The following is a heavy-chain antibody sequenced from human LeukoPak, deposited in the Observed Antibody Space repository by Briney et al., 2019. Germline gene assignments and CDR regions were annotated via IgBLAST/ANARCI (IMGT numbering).Heavy chain of an antibody. V-gene: IGHV4-31*03. CDR3: ARGAFIPVFGVNYMDV. Sequence: PSQTLSLTCTVSGGSISSGGYYWSWIRQHSGKGLEWIGYIYYSGSTYYNPSLKSRVTMSVNTSKNQFSLKLSSVTAADTAVYYCARGAFIPVFGVNYMDVWGKGITVTVSS. CDR2: IYYSGST. D-gene: IGHD3-3*01. CDR1: GGSISSGGYY. J-gene: IGHJ6*03.